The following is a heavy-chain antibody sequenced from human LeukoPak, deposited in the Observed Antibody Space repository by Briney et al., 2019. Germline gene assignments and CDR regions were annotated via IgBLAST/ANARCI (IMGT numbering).Heavy chain of an antibody. D-gene: IGHD3-22*01. CDR1: GGTFSSYA. V-gene: IGHV1-69*05. CDR3: ARDRALPSERNYYDSSGYRGRWFDP. Sequence: SVKVSCKASGGTFSSYAISWVRQAPGQGLEWMGGIIPIFGTANYAQKFQGRVTVTTDESTSTAYMELSSLRSEDTAVYYCARDRALPSERNYYDSSGYRGRWFDPWGQGALVTVSS. J-gene: IGHJ5*02. CDR2: IIPIFGTA.